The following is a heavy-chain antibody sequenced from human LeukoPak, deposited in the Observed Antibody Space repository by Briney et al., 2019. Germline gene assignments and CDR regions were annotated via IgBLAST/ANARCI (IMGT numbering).Heavy chain of an antibody. CDR1: KFNFNSYG. D-gene: IGHD5-12*01. J-gene: IGHJ4*02. CDR2: ISGSGGST. V-gene: IGHV3-23*01. Sequence: GGALRLSCTTSKFNFNSYGMTWVRQAPGRGLEWVSSISGSGGSTQYAASVQGRFTISRDNSKNTLYLQMNSLRAEDTAIYYCAKDLSGYSLDYWGQGTLVTVSS. CDR3: AKDLSGYSLDY.